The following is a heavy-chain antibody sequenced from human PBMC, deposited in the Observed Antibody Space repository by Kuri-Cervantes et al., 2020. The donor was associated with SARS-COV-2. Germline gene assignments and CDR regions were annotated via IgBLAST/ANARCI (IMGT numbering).Heavy chain of an antibody. J-gene: IGHJ5*02. V-gene: IGHV4-61*02. D-gene: IGHD3-10*01. Sequence: SCSVSGASITKNNYYWSWIRQPAGKGLEWIGRIYTSGSTNYNPSLKSRVTISVDTSKNQFSLKLSSVTAADTAVYYCARDGPPSYGSGSYPNWFDPWGQGTLVTVSS. CDR3: ARDGPPSYGSGSYPNWFDP. CDR1: GASITKNNYY. CDR2: IYTSGST.